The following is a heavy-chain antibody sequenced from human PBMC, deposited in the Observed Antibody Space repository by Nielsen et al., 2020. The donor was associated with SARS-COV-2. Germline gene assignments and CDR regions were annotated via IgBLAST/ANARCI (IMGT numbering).Heavy chain of an antibody. CDR3: ARDNDFWSGYYLDY. CDR2: IWYDGSNK. Sequence: GSLKISCAASGFTFSSYGMHWVRQAPGKGLEWVAVIWYDGSNKYYADSVKGRFTISRDNSKNTLYLQMNSLRAEDTAVYYCARDNDFWSGYYLDYWGQGTLVTVSS. J-gene: IGHJ4*02. D-gene: IGHD3-3*01. CDR1: GFTFSSYG. V-gene: IGHV3-33*01.